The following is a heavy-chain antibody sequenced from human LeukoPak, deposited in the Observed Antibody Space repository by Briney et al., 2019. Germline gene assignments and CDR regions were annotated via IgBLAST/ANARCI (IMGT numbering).Heavy chain of an antibody. Sequence: SGGSLRLSCAASGFTFSSYATSWVRQAPGKGLEWVSAISGSGGSTYYADSVKGRFTISRDNSKNTLYLQMNSLRAEDTAVYYCAKRGRGDYDILTGYYLDYWGQGTLVTVSS. CDR1: GFTFSSYA. D-gene: IGHD3-9*01. CDR2: ISGSGGST. V-gene: IGHV3-23*01. J-gene: IGHJ4*02. CDR3: AKRGRGDYDILTGYYLDY.